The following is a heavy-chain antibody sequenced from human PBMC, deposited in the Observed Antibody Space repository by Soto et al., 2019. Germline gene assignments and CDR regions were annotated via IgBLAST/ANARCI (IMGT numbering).Heavy chain of an antibody. CDR2: VYHTGRT. D-gene: IGHD3-3*01. CDR3: ARDFAYFDS. Sequence: XETLSLPCTVSGGSFKSGRYSWSWIRQPPGKGLEWIVYVYHTGRTSYNPSLKSRVSISMDTSKNQFSLNMDSVTAADTAVYFCARDFAYFDSWGQGTLVTVSS. V-gene: IGHV4-61*01. J-gene: IGHJ4*02. CDR1: GGSFKSGRYS.